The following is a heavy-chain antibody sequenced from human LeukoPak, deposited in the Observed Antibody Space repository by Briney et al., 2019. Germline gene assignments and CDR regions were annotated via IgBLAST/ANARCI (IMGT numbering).Heavy chain of an antibody. D-gene: IGHD2-21*02. CDR3: ARDVIAYCGGDCYGDY. J-gene: IGHJ4*02. Sequence: ASVKVSCKASGYTFTSYGISWARQAPGQGLEWMGWISAYNGNTNYAQKLQGRVTMTTDTSTSTAYMELRSLRSDDTAVYYCARDVIAYCGGDCYGDYWGQGTLVTVSS. V-gene: IGHV1-18*01. CDR2: ISAYNGNT. CDR1: GYTFTSYG.